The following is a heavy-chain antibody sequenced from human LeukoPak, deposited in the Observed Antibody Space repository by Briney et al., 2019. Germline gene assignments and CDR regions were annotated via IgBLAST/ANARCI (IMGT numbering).Heavy chain of an antibody. CDR1: GFTFSSYS. Sequence: PGGSLRLSCAASGFTFSSYSMDWVRPAPGQGLEWISFISSSRGTIYYADSVKGRFTISRDNAKNSLYLQMNSLRDEDTAVYYCVRDRAGGNSVWFDPWGQGTLVTVSS. CDR2: ISSSRGTI. V-gene: IGHV3-48*02. D-gene: IGHD4-23*01. J-gene: IGHJ5*02. CDR3: VRDRAGGNSVWFDP.